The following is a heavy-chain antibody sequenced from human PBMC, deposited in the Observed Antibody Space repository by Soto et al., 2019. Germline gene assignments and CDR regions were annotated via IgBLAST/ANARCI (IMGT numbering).Heavy chain of an antibody. Sequence: QVQLVQSGAEVKKPGSSVKVSCKASGGTFSSYAISWVRQAPGQGLEWMGGIFPTFLTANDAQKFQGRVTVHVHDPTSTAYMELGIMSSGGGAVYYCARGWVRGGYYGMDVWGKGTTVTVS. CDR2: IFPTFLTA. CDR1: GGTFSSYA. V-gene: IGHV1-69*12. D-gene: IGHD3-10*01. J-gene: IGHJ6*04. CDR3: ARGWVRGGYYGMDV.